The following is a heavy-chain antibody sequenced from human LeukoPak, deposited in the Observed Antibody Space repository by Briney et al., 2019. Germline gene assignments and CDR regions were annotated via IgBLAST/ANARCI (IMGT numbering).Heavy chain of an antibody. D-gene: IGHD3-10*01. Sequence: SETLSLTCTVYGRSISSYYWSWIRQPPGKGQEWIGYIHYNGSTNNNPSLKSRVTMSLDKSKNQLSLKLSSVTAADTAVYYCAREWRFGELSLYYFDYWGQGTLVTVSS. CDR2: IHYNGST. J-gene: IGHJ4*02. CDR3: AREWRFGELSLYYFDY. CDR1: GRSISSYY. V-gene: IGHV4-59*01.